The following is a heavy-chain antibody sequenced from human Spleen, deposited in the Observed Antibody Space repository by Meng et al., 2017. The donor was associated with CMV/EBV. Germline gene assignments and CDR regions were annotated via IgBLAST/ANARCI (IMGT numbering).Heavy chain of an antibody. V-gene: IGHV4-38-2*02. CDR2: IYHSGST. CDR1: GYSISSGYY. J-gene: IGHJ4*02. D-gene: IGHD3-3*01. CDR3: VLGVVIIDY. Sequence: GSLRLSCTVSGYSISSGYYWGWIRQPPGKGLEWIGSIYHSGSTYYNPSLKSRVTISVDTSKNQFSLKLSSVTAADTAVYYCVLGVVIIDYWGQGTLVTVSS.